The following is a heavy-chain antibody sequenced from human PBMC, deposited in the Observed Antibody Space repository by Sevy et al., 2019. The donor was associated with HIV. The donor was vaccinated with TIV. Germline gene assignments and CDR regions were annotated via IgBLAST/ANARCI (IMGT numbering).Heavy chain of an antibody. CDR1: GFSFSSNW. Sequence: GGSLRLSCAASGFSFSSNWMSWVHQAPGKVLEWVANIEQDGSEKDYVDSGKGRFTISRDNAKNSLYLQMKSLRAEDTAVYYCGSLRGGYDFDYWGQGTQVTVSS. D-gene: IGHD5-12*01. V-gene: IGHV3-7*01. CDR2: IEQDGSEK. J-gene: IGHJ4*02. CDR3: GSLRGGYDFDY.